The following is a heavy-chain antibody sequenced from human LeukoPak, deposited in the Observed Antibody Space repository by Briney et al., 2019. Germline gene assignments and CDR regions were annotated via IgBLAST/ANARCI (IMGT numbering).Heavy chain of an antibody. Sequence: GGSLRLSCAASGFTLSSYTMNWVRQAPGKGLEWVSSISATSNYIYYADSVKGRFTISRDNAKNSLYLQMNSLRAEDTAVYYCARAQYGSGSDYWGQGTLVTVSS. J-gene: IGHJ4*02. CDR1: GFTLSSYT. CDR2: ISATSNYI. V-gene: IGHV3-21*01. D-gene: IGHD3-10*01. CDR3: ARAQYGSGSDY.